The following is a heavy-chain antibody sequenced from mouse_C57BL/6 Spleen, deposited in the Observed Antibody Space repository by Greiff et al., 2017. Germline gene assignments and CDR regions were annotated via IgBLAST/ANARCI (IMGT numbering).Heavy chain of an antibody. CDR3: ARDRLLRQYYFCC. Sequence: EVKLVESGGGLVKPGGSLKLSCAASGFTFSDYGMHWVRQAPEKGLEWVAYISSGSSTIYYADTVKGRFTISRDNAKNTLYLQMTSLRYEDTSMYYCARDRLLRQYYFCCRGQGATLTVDS. CDR2: ISSGSSTI. J-gene: IGHJ2*01. D-gene: IGHD1-1*01. V-gene: IGHV5-17*01. CDR1: GFTFSDYG.